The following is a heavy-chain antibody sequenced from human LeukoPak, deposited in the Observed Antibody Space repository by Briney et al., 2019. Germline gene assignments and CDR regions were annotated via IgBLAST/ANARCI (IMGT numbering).Heavy chain of an antibody. J-gene: IGHJ4*02. V-gene: IGHV1-8*01. CDR3: ASDYYGSGSYLD. Sequence: GASVKVSCKASGYTFTSYDINWVRQATGQGLEWMGWMNPNSGNTGYAQKFQGRVTMTRNTSISTAYMELSSLRSENTAVYYCASDYYGSGSYLDWGQGTLVTVSS. CDR1: GYTFTSYD. CDR2: MNPNSGNT. D-gene: IGHD3-10*01.